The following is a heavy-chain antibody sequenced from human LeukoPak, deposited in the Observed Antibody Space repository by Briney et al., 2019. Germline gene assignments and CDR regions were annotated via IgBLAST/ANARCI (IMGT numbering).Heavy chain of an antibody. J-gene: IGHJ5*02. CDR3: ARGLEYDYVWGSYRYNWFDP. V-gene: IGHV4-39*01. Sequence: SETLSLTCTVSGGSISSSGYYWGWIRQPQGKGLEWIGNIYYSGSTYYNPSLKSRVTMSVDTSNNQFSLKLSSVTAADTAVYYCARGLEYDYVWGSYRYNWFDPWGQGTLVTVSS. D-gene: IGHD3-16*02. CDR2: IYYSGST. CDR1: GGSISSSGYY.